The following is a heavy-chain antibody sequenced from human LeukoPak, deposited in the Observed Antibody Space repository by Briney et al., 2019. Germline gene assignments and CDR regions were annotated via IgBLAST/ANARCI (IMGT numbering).Heavy chain of an antibody. D-gene: IGHD4-17*01. CDR3: TSQFSTAGGY. V-gene: IGHV3-74*01. J-gene: IGHJ4*02. CDR1: GLTLSNYW. CDR2: INSDGSST. Sequence: GGSLRLSCVASGLTLSNYWMHWVRQAPGKGLVWVSRINSDGSSTSYADSVKGRFTISRDNGKNTLYLQMNSLSADDTAVYFCTSQFSTAGGYWGQGTLVTVSS.